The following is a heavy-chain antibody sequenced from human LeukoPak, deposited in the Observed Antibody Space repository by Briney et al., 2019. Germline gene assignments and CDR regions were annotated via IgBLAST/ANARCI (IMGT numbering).Heavy chain of an antibody. CDR3: AKDLARVVVAAMDY. CDR1: GFTFSSYA. J-gene: IGHJ4*02. V-gene: IGHV3-23*01. CDR2: ISGSGGST. D-gene: IGHD2-15*01. Sequence: GGSLRLSCAASGFTFSSYAMSWVRQAPGKGLEWVSAISGSGGSTYYADSVKGRFTISRDNSKNTLYLQMNSLRAEDTAVYYCAKDLARVVVAAMDYWGQGTLVTVSS.